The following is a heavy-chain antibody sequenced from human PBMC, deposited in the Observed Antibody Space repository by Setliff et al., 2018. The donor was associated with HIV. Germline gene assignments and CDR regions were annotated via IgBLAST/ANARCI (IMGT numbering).Heavy chain of an antibody. J-gene: IGHJ4*02. CDR3: ATLRINRDGSPGKAFDY. CDR2: FIPILGIA. CDR1: GDTFSNYA. D-gene: IGHD5-12*01. V-gene: IGHV1-69*10. Sequence: SVKVSCKASGDTFSNYAINWVRQAPGQGLEWMGGFIPILGIANSVHKFQGRLTITADKFTSTAYMQLSSLRSDDTAVYYCATLRINRDGSPGKAFDYWGQGTLVTVSS.